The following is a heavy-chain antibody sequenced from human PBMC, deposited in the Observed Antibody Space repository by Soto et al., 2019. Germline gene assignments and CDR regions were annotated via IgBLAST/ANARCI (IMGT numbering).Heavy chain of an antibody. CDR3: ARRAHCSSRSCYINHCYGMDI. V-gene: IGHV1-2*02. Sequence: QVQLVQSGAEVKKPGASVKVSCKASGYTFTDYYMHWVRQAPGQGLEWMGWINPNSGGPNYAQKFQGRVTMTRDTSFSTAYMELSRLRSDDTALYYCARRAHCSSRSCYINHCYGMDIWGQGTTVTVSS. J-gene: IGHJ6*02. CDR2: INPNSGGP. D-gene: IGHD2-2*02. CDR1: GYTFTDYY.